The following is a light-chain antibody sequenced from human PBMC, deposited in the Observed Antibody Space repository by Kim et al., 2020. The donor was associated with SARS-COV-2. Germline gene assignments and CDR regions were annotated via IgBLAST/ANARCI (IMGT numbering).Light chain of an antibody. V-gene: IGLV1-44*01. CDR1: SSNIGSNT. J-gene: IGLJ1*01. Sequence: ELTQPPSASGTPGQRVTISCSGSSSNIGSNTVNWYQQLPGTAPRLLIYSNNRRPSGVPDRFSGSKSGTSASLAISGPQSEDEADYYCASWDDSLSGLYVFGTGTKVTV. CDR2: SNN. CDR3: ASWDDSLSGLYV.